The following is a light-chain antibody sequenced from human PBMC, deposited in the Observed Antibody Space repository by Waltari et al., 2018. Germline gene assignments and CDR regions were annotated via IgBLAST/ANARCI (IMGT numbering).Light chain of an antibody. CDR3: QNYVRLPAT. J-gene: IGKJ1*01. CDR1: QSVCRS. Sequence: EIVLTQSPGTLSLSPGERAPLACRASQSVCRSLAWYQQKPGQAPRLLIYDASRRATGIPDRFSGSGSGTDFSLTISRLEPEDFAVYYCQNYVRLPATFGQGTKVEI. V-gene: IGKV3-20*01. CDR2: DAS.